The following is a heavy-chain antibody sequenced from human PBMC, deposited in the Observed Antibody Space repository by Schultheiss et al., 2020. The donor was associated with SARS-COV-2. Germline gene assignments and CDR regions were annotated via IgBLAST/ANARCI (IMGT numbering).Heavy chain of an antibody. Sequence: GGSLRLSCAASGFTFSSYSMNWVRQAPGKGLEWVGRTRDRPNSYTTEYAASVKGRFTISRDNSKNTLYLQMNSLRAEDTAVYYCAKDLRSWYEDYWGQGTLVTVSS. CDR3: AKDLRSWYEDY. J-gene: IGHJ4*02. CDR1: GFTFSSYS. D-gene: IGHD6-13*01. V-gene: IGHV3-72*01. CDR2: TRDRPNSYTT.